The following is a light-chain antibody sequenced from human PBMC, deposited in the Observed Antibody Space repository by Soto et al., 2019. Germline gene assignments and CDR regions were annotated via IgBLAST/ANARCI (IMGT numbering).Light chain of an antibody. CDR2: KAS. CDR3: HPYSSYSPWA. J-gene: IGKJ1*01. V-gene: IGKV1-5*03. CDR1: QSISVW. Sequence: DIQMTQSPSTLSASVGDRVTITCRASQSISVWLAWYQQKPGKAPNLLIYKASNLKSGVPSRFSGSGSGTEFHLTISRLQPDDFATYYCHPYSSYSPWAFGQGTKVEI.